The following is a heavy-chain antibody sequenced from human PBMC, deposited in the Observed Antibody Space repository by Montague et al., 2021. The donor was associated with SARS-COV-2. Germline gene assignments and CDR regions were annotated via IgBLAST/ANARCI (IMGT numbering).Heavy chain of an antibody. J-gene: IGHJ6*02. CDR1: GFTFSSYG. D-gene: IGHD3-9*01. CDR2: IWYDGSNK. CDR3: ARSLSYYYGMDV. Sequence: SPRLSCAASGFTFSSYGMHWVRQAPGKGLEWVAVIWYDGSNKYYADSVKGRFTISRDNSKNTLYLQMNSLRAEDTAVYYCARSLSYYYGMDVWGQGTTVTVSS. V-gene: IGHV3-33*01.